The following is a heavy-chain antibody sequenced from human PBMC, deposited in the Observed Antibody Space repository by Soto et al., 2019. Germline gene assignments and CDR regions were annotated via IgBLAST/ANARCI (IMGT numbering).Heavy chain of an antibody. V-gene: IGHV1-2*02. Sequence: ASVKVSCKASGYTFTGYYMHWVRQAPGQGXEWMGWINPNSGGTNYAQKFQGRVTMTRDTSISTAYMELSRLRSDDTAVYYCARDEGIGSSWDYYYYYGMDVWGQGTTVTVSS. CDR3: ARDEGIGSSWDYYYYYGMDV. CDR2: INPNSGGT. CDR1: GYTFTGYY. J-gene: IGHJ6*02. D-gene: IGHD6-13*01.